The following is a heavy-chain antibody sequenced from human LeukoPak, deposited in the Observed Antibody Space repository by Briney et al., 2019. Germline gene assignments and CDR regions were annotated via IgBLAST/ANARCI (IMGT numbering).Heavy chain of an antibody. CDR2: ISYDGSNK. D-gene: IGHD6-19*01. V-gene: IGHV3-30*04. CDR1: GFTFSSYA. CDR3: ARGKRSSGWYPTDY. Sequence: GGSLRLSCAASGFTFSSYAMHWVRQAPGKGLEWVAVISYDGSNKYYADSAKGRFTISRDNSKNTLYLQMNSLRAEDTAVYYCARGKRSSGWYPTDYWGQGTLVTVSS. J-gene: IGHJ4*02.